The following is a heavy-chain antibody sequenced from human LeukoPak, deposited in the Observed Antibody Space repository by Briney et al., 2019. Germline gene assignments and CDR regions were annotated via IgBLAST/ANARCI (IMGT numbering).Heavy chain of an antibody. V-gene: IGHV4-4*07. D-gene: IGHD1-26*01. Sequence: PSETLSLTYTVSGGSISSYYWSWIRQPAGKGLEWIGRIYTSGSTNYNPSLKSRVTMSVDTSKNQFSLKLSSVTAADTAVYYCARDRSYVFYYYMDVWGKGTTVTVSS. CDR1: GGSISSYY. CDR2: IYTSGST. CDR3: ARDRSYVFYYYMDV. J-gene: IGHJ6*03.